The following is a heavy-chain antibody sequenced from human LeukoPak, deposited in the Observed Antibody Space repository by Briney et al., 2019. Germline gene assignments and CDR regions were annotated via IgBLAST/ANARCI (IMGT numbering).Heavy chain of an antibody. CDR2: ISGSGTGT. CDR3: AKGHRLCSSGNCNSQVDY. Sequence: GGSLILSCAASGFTFSNYPMSWVRQAPGKGLVWLSTISGSGTGTYYADSVKGRFTISRDNSKNALYLQMNSLRAEDTAAYYCAKGHRLCSSGNCNSQVDYWGHGTLVIVPS. CDR1: GFTFSNYP. V-gene: IGHV3-23*01. J-gene: IGHJ4*01. D-gene: IGHD2-15*01.